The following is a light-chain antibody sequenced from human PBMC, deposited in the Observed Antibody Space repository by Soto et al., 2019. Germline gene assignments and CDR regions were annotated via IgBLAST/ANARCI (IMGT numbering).Light chain of an antibody. V-gene: IGLV1-44*01. J-gene: IGLJ2*01. CDR2: SNN. CDR3: AAWDDSLNGQV. Sequence: QSVLTQPPSASGTPGQRVTISCSGSSSNIGSNTVNWYQQLPGTAPKLLIYSNNQRPSGVPDRFSGSKSGPSASLAISGLQSEDEADYYCAAWDDSLNGQVFGGGTKVTVL. CDR1: SSNIGSNT.